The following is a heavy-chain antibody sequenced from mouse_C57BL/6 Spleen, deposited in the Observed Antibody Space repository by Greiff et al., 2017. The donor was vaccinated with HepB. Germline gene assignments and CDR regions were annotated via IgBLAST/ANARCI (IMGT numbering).Heavy chain of an antibody. CDR2: IDPSDSYT. CDR3: ARETGLRRGMDY. CDR1: GYTFTSYW. Sequence: QVQLQQPGAELVMPGASVKLSCKASGYTFTSYWMHWVKQRPGQGLEWIGEIDPSDSYTNYNQKFKGKSTLTVDKSSSTTYMQLSSRTSEDTAVYYSARETGLRRGMDYWGQGTSVTVSS. V-gene: IGHV1-69*01. D-gene: IGHD2-2*01. J-gene: IGHJ4*01.